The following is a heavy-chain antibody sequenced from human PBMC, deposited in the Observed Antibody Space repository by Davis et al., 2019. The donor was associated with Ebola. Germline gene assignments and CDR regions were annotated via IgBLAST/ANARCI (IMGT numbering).Heavy chain of an antibody. V-gene: IGHV1-18*01. CDR2: ISAYNGNT. D-gene: IGHD2-15*01. CDR3: ARDRVGVGLLGY. CDR1: GGTFTSYG. Sequence: ASVKVSCKASGGTFTSYGISWVRQAPGQGLEWMGWISAYNGNTNYAQKLQGRVTMTTDTSTSTAYMELRSLRSDDTAVYYCARDRVGVGLLGYWGQGILVTVSS. J-gene: IGHJ4*02.